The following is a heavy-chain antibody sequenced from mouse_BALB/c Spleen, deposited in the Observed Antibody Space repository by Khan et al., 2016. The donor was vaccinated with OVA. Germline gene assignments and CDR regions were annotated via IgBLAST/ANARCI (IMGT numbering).Heavy chain of an antibody. D-gene: IGHD2-4*01. V-gene: IGHV9-3-1*01. CDR1: GYTFTNYG. CDR3: TRRISYFALYY. J-gene: IGHJ4*01. CDR2: INTYTGEP. Sequence: QIQLVQSGPELKKPGETVKISCKASGYTFTNYGMNWVKQAPGKGLKWMGWINTYTGEPTYADDFKGRFAFSLETSASTAYLQINNPKNEDTATYFCTRRISYFALYYWGQGTSVTVSS.